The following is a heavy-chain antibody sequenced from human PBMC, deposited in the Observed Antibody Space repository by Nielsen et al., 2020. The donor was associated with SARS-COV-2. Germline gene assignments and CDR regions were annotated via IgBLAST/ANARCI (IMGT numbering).Heavy chain of an antibody. V-gene: IGHV4-34*01. CDR1: GGSFSGYY. CDR3: ARDSPFYYMDV. Sequence: SQTLSLTCAVYGGSFSGYYWSWIRQPPGKGLEWIGEINHSGSTNYNPSLKSRVTISVDTSKNQFSLKLSSVTAADTAVYYCARDSPFYYMDVWGKGTTVTVSS. D-gene: IGHD4-11*01. J-gene: IGHJ6*03. CDR2: INHSGST.